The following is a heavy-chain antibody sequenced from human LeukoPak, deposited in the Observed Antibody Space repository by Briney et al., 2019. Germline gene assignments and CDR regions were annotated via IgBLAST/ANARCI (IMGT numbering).Heavy chain of an antibody. V-gene: IGHV3-23*01. CDR3: AKVKDYYDSSGYYYYFDY. CDR2: ISGSGGST. J-gene: IGHJ4*02. D-gene: IGHD3-22*01. Sequence: GSLRLSCAASGFTFSSYAMSWVRQAPGKGLEWVSGISGSGGSTYYADSVKGRFTVSRDNSKSTLYLQVNSLTADDTAVYYCAKVKDYYDSSGYYYYFDYWGQGTLVTVSS. CDR1: GFTFSSYA.